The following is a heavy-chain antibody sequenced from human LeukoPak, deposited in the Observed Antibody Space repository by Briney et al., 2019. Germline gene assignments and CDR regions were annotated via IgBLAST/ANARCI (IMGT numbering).Heavy chain of an antibody. Sequence: GGSLKLSCAASAFTFSGSAMHWVRQASGKGLEWIGRIRSKADSYATAYAASVKGRFTTSRDDSENTAYLQMNSLKTEDTAVYYCTRPSHSYGTDAFDIWGQGTMVTVSS. D-gene: IGHD1-14*01. CDR3: TRPSHSYGTDAFDI. CDR1: AFTFSGSA. CDR2: IRSKADSYAT. J-gene: IGHJ3*02. V-gene: IGHV3-73*01.